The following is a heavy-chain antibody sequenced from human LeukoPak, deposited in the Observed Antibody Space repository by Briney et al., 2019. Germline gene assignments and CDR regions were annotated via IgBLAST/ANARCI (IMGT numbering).Heavy chain of an antibody. CDR1: GFTVSSNY. CDR3: ARSPPYGDYPHYYYYYGMDV. Sequence: GGSLRLSCAASGFTVSSNYMSWVRQAPGKGLEWVSVIYSGGSTYYADSVKGRFTIPRDNSKNTLYLQMNSLRAEDTAVYYCARSPPYGDYPHYYYYYGMDVWGQGTTVTVSS. J-gene: IGHJ6*02. CDR2: IYSGGST. V-gene: IGHV3-66*01. D-gene: IGHD4-17*01.